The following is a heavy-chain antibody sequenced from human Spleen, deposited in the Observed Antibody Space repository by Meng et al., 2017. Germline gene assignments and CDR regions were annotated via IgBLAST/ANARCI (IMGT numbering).Heavy chain of an antibody. D-gene: IGHD4-17*01. CDR3: ARRGGDYLEVYFDY. Sequence: QVHLQESGPGLVKPSQTLSLTCTVSGGPISSGDYYWSWLRQHPGEGLEWIGYIHSSGSTYYNPSLRRRVMVSLDTSENQFSLRLSSVTAADTAIYYCARRGGDYLEVYFDYWGQGSLVTVSS. J-gene: IGHJ4*02. CDR2: IHSSGST. CDR1: GGPISSGDYY. V-gene: IGHV4-31*03.